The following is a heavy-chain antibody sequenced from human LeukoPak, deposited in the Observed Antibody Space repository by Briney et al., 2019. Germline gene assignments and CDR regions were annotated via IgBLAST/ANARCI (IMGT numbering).Heavy chain of an antibody. CDR3: ARGLSGSPVGFDY. CDR2: IIPIFGTA. J-gene: IGHJ4*02. Sequence: GASVKVSCKASGGTFSNYAINWVRQAPGQGLEWMGGIIPIFGTAHYSQKFQGRVTITAVDSMNTAYMELSSLRSDDTAVYYCARGLSGSPVGFDYWGQGTLVTVSS. D-gene: IGHD1-26*01. CDR1: GGTFSNYA. V-gene: IGHV1-69*13.